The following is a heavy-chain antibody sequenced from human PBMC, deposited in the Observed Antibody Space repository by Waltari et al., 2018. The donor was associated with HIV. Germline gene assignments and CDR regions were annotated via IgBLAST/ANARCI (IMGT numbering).Heavy chain of an antibody. Sequence: QVQLVESGGGVVQPGTSLTLSCAVSGFTFSNFAIHWVRQSPGKGLEWLAVFCSDGVEISYADSVKGRFTISKDSSQKTLYLHLTSLRAEDTALYYCARGYSSSRWIPLYHWGRGTLVTVSS. CDR1: GFTFSNFA. J-gene: IGHJ4*02. V-gene: IGHV3-33*01. CDR3: ARGYSSSRWIPLYH. D-gene: IGHD6-6*01. CDR2: FCSDGVEI.